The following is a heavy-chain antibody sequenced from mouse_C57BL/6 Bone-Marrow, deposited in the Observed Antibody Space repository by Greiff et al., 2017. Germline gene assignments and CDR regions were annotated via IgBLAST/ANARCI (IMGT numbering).Heavy chain of an antibody. V-gene: IGHV1-53*01. CDR3: AGDSKGSYWYFDV. Sequence: QVQLQQSGTELVKPGASVKLSCKASGYTFTSYWMHWVKQRPGQGLEWIGNINPSNGGTNYNEKLKSKATLTVDKSSSTAYMQLSSLTSEDSAVYYCAGDSKGSYWYFDVWGTGTTVTVSS. CDR1: GYTFTSYW. CDR2: INPSNGGT. D-gene: IGHD2-5*01. J-gene: IGHJ1*03.